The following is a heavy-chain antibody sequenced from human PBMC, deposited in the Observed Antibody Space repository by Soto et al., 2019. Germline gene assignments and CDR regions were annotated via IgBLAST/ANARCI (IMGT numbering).Heavy chain of an antibody. D-gene: IGHD2-15*01. CDR2: VRNKANSHST. J-gene: IGHJ4*02. CDR3: ARGFCSGATCYSGDS. V-gene: IGHV3-72*01. Sequence: PGGSLRLSCAASGFTFSDRYMDWVRQAPGKGLEWLGRVRNKANSHSTEYAASVNGRFIISRDDSKNLVYLQLNSLKTEDTAVYFCARGFCSGATCYSGDSWGQGTLVTVSS. CDR1: GFTFSDRY.